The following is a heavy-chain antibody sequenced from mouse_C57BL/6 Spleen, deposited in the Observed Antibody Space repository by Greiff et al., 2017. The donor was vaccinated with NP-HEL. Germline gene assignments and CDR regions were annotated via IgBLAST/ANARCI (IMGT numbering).Heavy chain of an antibody. J-gene: IGHJ4*01. CDR2: IYPRSGNT. CDR3: ARWSDPLDGTPWVGAMDY. CDR1: GYTFTSYG. Sequence: QVQLKQSGAELARPGASVKLSCKASGYTFTSYGISWVKQRTGQGLEWIGEIYPRSGNTYYNEKFKGKATLTADKSSSTAYMELRSLTSEDSAVYFCARWSDPLDGTPWVGAMDYWGQGTSVTVSS. D-gene: IGHD2-3*01. V-gene: IGHV1-81*01.